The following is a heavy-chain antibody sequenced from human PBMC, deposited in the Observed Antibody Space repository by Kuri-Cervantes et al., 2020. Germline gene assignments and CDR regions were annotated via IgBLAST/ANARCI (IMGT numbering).Heavy chain of an antibody. D-gene: IGHD6-13*01. CDR3: AREQQLVLYY. CDR2: ISYDGSNK. CDR1: GFTFSSYG. Sequence: LSLTCAASGFTFSSYGMHWVRQAPGKGLEWVAVISYDGSNKYYADSVKGRFTISRDNSKNTLYLQMNSLRAEDTAVYYCAREQQLVLYYWGQGTLVTVSS. J-gene: IGHJ4*02. V-gene: IGHV3-30*03.